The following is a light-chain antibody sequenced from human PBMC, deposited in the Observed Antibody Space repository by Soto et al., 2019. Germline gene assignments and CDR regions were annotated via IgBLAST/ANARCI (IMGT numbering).Light chain of an antibody. CDR3: TSWTTITTMI. CDR1: SSDIGAYNF. Sequence: QSVLTQPASVSGSPGQSITISCTGTSSDIGAYNFVSWYQQHPGKAPKLMLYDVNIRPSGVSNRFSGSKSGNTASLTISGLQAEDEADSYCTSWTTITTMIFGGGTMLTVL. V-gene: IGLV2-14*03. J-gene: IGLJ2*01. CDR2: DVN.